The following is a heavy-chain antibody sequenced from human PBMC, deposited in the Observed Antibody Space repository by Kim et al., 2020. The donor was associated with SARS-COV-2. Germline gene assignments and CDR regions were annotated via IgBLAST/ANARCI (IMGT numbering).Heavy chain of an antibody. CDR3: ARKGSALTYDY. J-gene: IGHJ4*02. CDR1: GYTFTSYP. Sequence: ASVKVSCKASGYTFTSYPMSWVRQAPGQGLEWMGWINTKTGNPTYAQGFTGRFVFSLDTSVSTASLQISSLKAEDTAVYYCARKGSALTYDYWGQGTLVTVSS. D-gene: IGHD1-26*01. V-gene: IGHV7-4-1*02. CDR2: INTKTGNP.